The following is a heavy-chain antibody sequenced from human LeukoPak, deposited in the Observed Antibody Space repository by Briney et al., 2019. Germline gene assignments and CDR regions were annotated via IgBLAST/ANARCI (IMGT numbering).Heavy chain of an antibody. CDR3: ARGGLRYFDWLSVPLDY. CDR1: GGSFSGYY. Sequence: SETLSLTCAVYGGSFSGYYWSWIRQPPGKGLEWIGEINHSGSTNYNPSLKSRVTISVDTSKNQFSLKLSSVTAADTAAYYCARGGLRYFDWLSVPLDYWGQGTLVTVSS. V-gene: IGHV4-34*01. CDR2: INHSGST. D-gene: IGHD3-9*01. J-gene: IGHJ4*02.